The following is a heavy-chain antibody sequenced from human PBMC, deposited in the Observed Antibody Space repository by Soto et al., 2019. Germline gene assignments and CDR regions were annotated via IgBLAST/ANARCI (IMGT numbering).Heavy chain of an antibody. CDR1: GGSFSGYY. CDR3: ERASPWVAGSSLDY. V-gene: IGHV4-34*01. CDR2: INHSGST. D-gene: IGHD6-19*01. Sequence: QVQLQQWGAGLLKPSETLSLTCAVYGGSFSGYYWSWIRQPPGKGLEWIGEINHSGSTNYNPSLKRRVTIAVDTYKHPFSLQLSSVTAADTAVYYCERASPWVAGSSLDYWGQGTLVTVSS. J-gene: IGHJ4*02.